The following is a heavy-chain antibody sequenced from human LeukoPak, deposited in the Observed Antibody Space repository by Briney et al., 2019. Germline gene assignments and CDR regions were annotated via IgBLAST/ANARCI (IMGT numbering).Heavy chain of an antibody. V-gene: IGHV4-38-2*01. J-gene: IGHJ4*02. CDR2: IYHSGSA. D-gene: IGHD1-26*01. CDR3: ARYSGSYLLY. CDR1: GYSISSGYY. Sequence: SETLSLTCAVSGYSISSGYYWGWIRQPPGKGLEWIGNIYHSGSAYYNPSLQSRVTISVDTSTNQFSLKLSSVTAAATAVYYCARYSGSYLLYWGQGTLVTVSS.